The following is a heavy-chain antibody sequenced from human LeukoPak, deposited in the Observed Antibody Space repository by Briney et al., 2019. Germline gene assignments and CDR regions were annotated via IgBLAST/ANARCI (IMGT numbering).Heavy chain of an antibody. D-gene: IGHD3-3*01. CDR3: TKTPLSGYYFDL. Sequence: QSGGSLRLSCAASGFTFSSYWMSWVRQAPGKGLEWVANIKEDGSEKYYVDSVKGRFTISRDSAKNSLYLQMDSLRADDTALYYCTKTPLSGYYFDLWGQGTMVTVSS. CDR2: IKEDGSEK. J-gene: IGHJ4*02. V-gene: IGHV3-7*01. CDR1: GFTFSSYW.